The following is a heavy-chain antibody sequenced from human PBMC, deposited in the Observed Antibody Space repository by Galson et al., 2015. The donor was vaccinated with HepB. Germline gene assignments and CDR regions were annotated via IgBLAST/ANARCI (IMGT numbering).Heavy chain of an antibody. V-gene: IGHV3-30*14. J-gene: IGHJ3*02. CDR2: ISRDEDTF. D-gene: IGHD3-22*01. Sequence: SLRLSCAASGFPFYIFSLHWVRQTAGKGLEWVAYISRDEDTFDYADSVKGRFTVSRDNSKDILYLHMNDLRAEDTALYYCTRDEEYYDRNGHYLDAHEIWGRGTMVIVSS. CDR1: GFPFYIFS. CDR3: TRDEEYYDRNGHYLDAHEI.